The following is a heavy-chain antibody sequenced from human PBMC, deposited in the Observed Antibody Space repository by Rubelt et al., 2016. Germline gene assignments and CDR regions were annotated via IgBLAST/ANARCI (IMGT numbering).Heavy chain of an antibody. CDR1: GFTFSNYW. D-gene: IGHD3-9*01. Sequence: VQLLESGGGLVQSGGSLRLSCAASGFTFSNYWMHWVRQAPGKGLEGIGEINHSESTNYNQSLKSRDAISVDTSKNQSSLKLNSVTAADTAVYYCARMIPSFEGMDVWGQGTTVTVSS. V-gene: IGHV4-34*01. CDR2: INHSEST. CDR3: ARMIPSFEGMDV. J-gene: IGHJ6*02.